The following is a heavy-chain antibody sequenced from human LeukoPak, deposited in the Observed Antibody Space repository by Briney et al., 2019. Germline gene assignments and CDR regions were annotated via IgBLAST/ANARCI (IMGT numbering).Heavy chain of an antibody. CDR1: GYTFTNYG. D-gene: IGHD3-16*01. Sequence: GASVKVSCKASGYTFTNYGITWVRQAPGQGLEWMGWISPNNGDTNYAQKFQGRVIMTTDTSTSTAYMEVRTLRSDDTAVYYCARDLRGSTPVGPWGQGTLVTVSS. CDR3: ARDLRGSTPVGP. J-gene: IGHJ5*02. V-gene: IGHV1-18*01. CDR2: ISPNNGDT.